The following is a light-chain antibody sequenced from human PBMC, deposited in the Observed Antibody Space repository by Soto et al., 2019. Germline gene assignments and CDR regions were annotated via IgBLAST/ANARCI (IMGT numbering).Light chain of an antibody. CDR3: GSYTSSSTFYA. CDR1: SSDVGGYNY. CDR2: DVS. J-gene: IGLJ1*01. V-gene: IGLV2-14*01. Sequence: QSALTQPASVSGSPGQSITISCTGTSSDVGGYNYVSWYQQHPGKAPKLMIYDVSNRPSGVSNRFSGSKSGNTASLTISGLRAGDEANNYSGSYTSSSTFYAFGTGTKPPVL.